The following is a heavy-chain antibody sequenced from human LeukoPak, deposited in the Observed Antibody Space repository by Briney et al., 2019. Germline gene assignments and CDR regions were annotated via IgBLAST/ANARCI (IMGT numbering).Heavy chain of an antibody. CDR1: GFTVSSNY. CDR3: ARGLQEYTYGFDY. D-gene: IGHD5-18*01. V-gene: IGHV3-53*01. Sequence: GGSLRLSCAATGFTVSSNYMSWVRQAPGKGLEWVSVIYSGGSTYYADSVKGRFTISRDNSKNTLYLQMNSLRADDTAVYYCARGLQEYTYGFDYWGQGTLVTVSS. J-gene: IGHJ4*02. CDR2: IYSGGST.